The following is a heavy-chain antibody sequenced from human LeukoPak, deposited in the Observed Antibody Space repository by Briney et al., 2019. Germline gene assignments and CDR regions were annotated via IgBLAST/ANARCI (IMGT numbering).Heavy chain of an antibody. CDR2: ISWNSGSI. Sequence: GGSLRLSCAASGFTFDDYAMHWARQAPGKGLEWVSGISWNSGSIGYADSVKGRFTISRDNAKNSLYLQMNSLRPEDTALYYCAKGGSGDAFDIWGQGTMVTASS. J-gene: IGHJ3*02. CDR1: GFTFDDYA. V-gene: IGHV3-9*01. D-gene: IGHD2-15*01. CDR3: AKGGSGDAFDI.